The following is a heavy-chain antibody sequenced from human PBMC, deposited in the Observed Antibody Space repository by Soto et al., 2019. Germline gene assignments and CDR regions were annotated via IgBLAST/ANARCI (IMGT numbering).Heavy chain of an antibody. J-gene: IGHJ5*02. CDR3: ARVSGAGNWFDP. CDR1: GFTVSSNY. D-gene: IGHD3-10*01. Sequence: EVQLVESGGGLIQPGGSLRLSCAASGFTVSSNYMSWVRQAPGKGLEWVSVIYSGGSTYYADSVKGRFTISRDNSKNTLYHHMISLRAEDTAVYYCARVSGAGNWFDPWGQGTLVTVSS. V-gene: IGHV3-53*01. CDR2: IYSGGST.